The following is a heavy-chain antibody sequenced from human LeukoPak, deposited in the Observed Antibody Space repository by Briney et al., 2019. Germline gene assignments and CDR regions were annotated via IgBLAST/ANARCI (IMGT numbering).Heavy chain of an antibody. D-gene: IGHD3-10*01. CDR3: ATGTLTMGGDNWFDP. J-gene: IGHJ5*02. CDR1: GYTLTELS. Sequence: ASVKVSCKVSGYTLTELSMHWVRQAPGKGPEWMGGFDPEDGETIYAQKFQGRVTMTEDTSTDTAYMELSSLRSKDTAVYYCATGTLTMGGDNWFDPWGQGTLVTVSS. CDR2: FDPEDGET. V-gene: IGHV1-24*01.